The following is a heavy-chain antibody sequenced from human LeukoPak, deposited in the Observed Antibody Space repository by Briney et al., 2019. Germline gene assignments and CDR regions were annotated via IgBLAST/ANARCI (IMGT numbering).Heavy chain of an antibody. V-gene: IGHV3-21*01. D-gene: IGHD2-2*01. CDR1: GFIFSSYS. Sequence: GGSLRLSCAASGFIFSSYSMNWVRQAPGKGLEWVSSISSSSSYIYYADSVKGRFTISRDNAKNSLYLQMNSLRAEDTAVYYCARDMGVPAALDYWGQGTLVTVSS. CDR3: ARDMGVPAALDY. J-gene: IGHJ4*02. CDR2: ISSSSSYI.